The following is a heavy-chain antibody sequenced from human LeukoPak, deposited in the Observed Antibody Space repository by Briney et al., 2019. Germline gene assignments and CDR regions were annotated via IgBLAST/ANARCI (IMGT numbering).Heavy chain of an antibody. Sequence: SETLSLTCTVSGGSISSSGYYWSWIRQHPGKGLEWIGYIYYTGRTNYNPSLKSRVTVSVDTSKNQFFLKLTSVTAADTAVYYCASQYFYDSSGYYFDFWGQGNLVTVSS. J-gene: IGHJ4*02. V-gene: IGHV4-31*03. D-gene: IGHD3-22*01. CDR2: IYYTGRT. CDR3: ASQYFYDSSGYYFDF. CDR1: GGSISSSGYY.